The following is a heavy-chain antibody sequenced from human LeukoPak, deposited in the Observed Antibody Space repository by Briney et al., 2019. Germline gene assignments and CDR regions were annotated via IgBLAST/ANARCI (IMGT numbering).Heavy chain of an antibody. D-gene: IGHD6-19*01. Sequence: GGSLRLSCAASGFTVSNNYMSWVRQAPGKGLEGVSVIYSGGNTYYAGSVKGRFTISRDNSKNTLYLQMNSMRAEDTALYYCARDSNSRWYHDYWGQGTLVTVSS. V-gene: IGHV3-53*01. CDR1: GFTVSNNY. CDR2: IYSGGNT. CDR3: ARDSNSRWYHDY. J-gene: IGHJ4*02.